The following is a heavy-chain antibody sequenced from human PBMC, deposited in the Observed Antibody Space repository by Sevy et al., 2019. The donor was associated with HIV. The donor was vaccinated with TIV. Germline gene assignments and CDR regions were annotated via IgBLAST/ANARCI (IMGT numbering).Heavy chain of an antibody. V-gene: IGHV1-2*02. Sequence: ASVKVSCKASGYAFTGYCIHWVRQAPGQGLEWMGWINPISRGTDDSQKFQGRVTMTRDTSISTAYMDVSRLTSDDTAVYYCARAPTDFWTGGMAVWGQGTVVTVSS. J-gene: IGHJ6*02. CDR3: ARAPTDFWTGGMAV. CDR1: GYAFTGYC. CDR2: INPISRGT. D-gene: IGHD3-3*01.